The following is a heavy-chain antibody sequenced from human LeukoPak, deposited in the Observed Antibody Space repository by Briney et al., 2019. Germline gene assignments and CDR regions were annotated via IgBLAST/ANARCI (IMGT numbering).Heavy chain of an antibody. J-gene: IGHJ4*02. CDR2: ISPSGSTK. Sequence: GGSLRLSCAASGFTLSSYEVNWVRQAPGKGLEWGSYISPSGSTKYYADSVTGRFTISRDNAENSLYLQMNSLRAEDTAVYYCARRYCSSTSCTLDYWGQGTLVTVSS. D-gene: IGHD2-2*01. CDR1: GFTLSSYE. V-gene: IGHV3-48*03. CDR3: ARRYCSSTSCTLDY.